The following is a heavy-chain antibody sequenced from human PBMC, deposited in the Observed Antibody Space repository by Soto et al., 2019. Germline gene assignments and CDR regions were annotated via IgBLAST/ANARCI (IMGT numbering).Heavy chain of an antibody. J-gene: IGHJ4*02. CDR2: IYYSGST. V-gene: IGHV4-59*08. Sequence: QVQLQESGPGLVKPSETLSLTCTVSGLSMSIYYWRWLRQPPGKGLEWIGYIYYSGSTNYNPSLKSRVTISVDTSKNQFSLKLSSVTAADTAVYYCARRYGDCFDYWGQGTLVTVSS. CDR1: GLSMSIYY. D-gene: IGHD4-17*01. CDR3: ARRYGDCFDY.